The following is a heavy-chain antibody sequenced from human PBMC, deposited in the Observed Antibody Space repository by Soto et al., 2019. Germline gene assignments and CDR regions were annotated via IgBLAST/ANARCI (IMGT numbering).Heavy chain of an antibody. CDR3: AREVATIYHYYYYMDV. Sequence: ASVKVSCKASGGTFSSYTISWVRQAPGQGLEWMGRIIPILGIANYAQKFQGRVTITADKSTSTAYMELSSLRSEDTAVYYCAREVATIYHYYYYMDVWGKGTTVTVSS. V-gene: IGHV1-69*02. D-gene: IGHD5-12*01. CDR2: IIPILGIA. CDR1: GGTFSSYT. J-gene: IGHJ6*03.